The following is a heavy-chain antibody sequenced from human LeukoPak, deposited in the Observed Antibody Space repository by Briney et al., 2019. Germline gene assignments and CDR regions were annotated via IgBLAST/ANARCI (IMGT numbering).Heavy chain of an antibody. CDR1: GFTFSGSA. J-gene: IGHJ6*04. V-gene: IGHV3-73*01. D-gene: IGHD5-12*01. CDR2: IRSKANSYAT. CDR3: TRQGWLEDV. Sequence: PGGSLRLSCAASGFTFSGSAMHWVRQASGKGLEWVGRIRSKANSYATAYAASVKGRFTISRDDSKNTAYLQMNSLKTEDTAVYYCTRQGWLEDVWGKGTTVTVSS.